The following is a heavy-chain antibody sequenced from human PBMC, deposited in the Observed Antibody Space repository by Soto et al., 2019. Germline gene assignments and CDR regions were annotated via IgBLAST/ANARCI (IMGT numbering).Heavy chain of an antibody. CDR1: GGSSSGSD. CDR3: ARVIGYDYVWGSYRYTPKGYFDY. CDR2: INHSGST. Sequence: AETLSVRRGGKGGSSSGSDWRGCREPPVKGMEWIGEINHSGSTDYNPSLKSRVTISVDTSKNQFSLKLSSVTAADTAVYYCARVIGYDYVWGSYRYTPKGYFDYSGQGTLVTVSS. D-gene: IGHD3-16*02. V-gene: IGHV4-34*01. J-gene: IGHJ4*02.